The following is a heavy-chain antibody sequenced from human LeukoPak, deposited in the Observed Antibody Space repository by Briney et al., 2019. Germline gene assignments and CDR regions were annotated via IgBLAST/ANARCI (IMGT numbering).Heavy chain of an antibody. CDR1: GFTFSNYW. V-gene: IGHV3-7*05. J-gene: IGHJ6*02. Sequence: GGSLRLSCAASGFTFSNYWVTWVRQAPGKGLEWVANIKQDGSEKYYVDSVKGRFTISRDNVKDSLYLQMSSLRDEDTALYYCTRDAGMDVWGQGTTVTVPS. CDR2: IKQDGSEK. CDR3: TRDAGMDV.